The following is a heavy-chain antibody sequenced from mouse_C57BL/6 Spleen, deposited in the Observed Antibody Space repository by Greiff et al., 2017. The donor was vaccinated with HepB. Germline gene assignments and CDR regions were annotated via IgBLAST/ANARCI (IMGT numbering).Heavy chain of an antibody. CDR2: IDPEAGDT. V-gene: IGHV14-1*01. CDR3: TTAYSNYDDAMDY. J-gene: IGHJ4*01. D-gene: IGHD2-5*01. CDR1: GFNIKDYY. Sequence: VQLQQSGAELVRPGASVKLSCTASGFNIKDYYMHWVKQRPEQGLEWIGRIDPEAGDTEYAPKFQGKATMPADTSSNTAYLQLSSLTSEDTAVYYGTTAYSNYDDAMDYWGQGTSVTVSS.